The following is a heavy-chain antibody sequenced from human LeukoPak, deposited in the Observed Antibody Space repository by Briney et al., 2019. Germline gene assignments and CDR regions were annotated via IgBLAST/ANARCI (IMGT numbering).Heavy chain of an antibody. CDR2: IYYSGGT. J-gene: IGHJ5*02. V-gene: IGHV4-59*08. CDR3: ARLPLRNWFDP. Sequence: SETLSLTCTVSGDSIRNYYWSWIRQPPGKGLEWIGYIYYSGGTNYNPSLKSRVTISVDTSKNQFSLKLTSVTAADTAVYYCARLPLRNWFDPWGQGTLVTASS. CDR1: GDSIRNYY.